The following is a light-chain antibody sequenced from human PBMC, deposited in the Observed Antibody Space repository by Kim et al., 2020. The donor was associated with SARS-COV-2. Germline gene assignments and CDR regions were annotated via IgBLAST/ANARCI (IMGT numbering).Light chain of an antibody. J-gene: IGKJ5*01. Sequence: SPGERATLSCRASQSVSSYLAWYQPKPGQAPRLLIYDASNRATGIPARFSGSGSGTDFTLTISSLEPEDFAVYYCQQRSSWPPITFGQGTRLEIK. V-gene: IGKV3-11*01. CDR1: QSVSSY. CDR3: QQRSSWPPIT. CDR2: DAS.